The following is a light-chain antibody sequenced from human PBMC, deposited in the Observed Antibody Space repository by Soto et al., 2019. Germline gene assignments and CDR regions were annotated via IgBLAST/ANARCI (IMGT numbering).Light chain of an antibody. CDR2: GNS. V-gene: IGLV1-40*01. Sequence: QSVLTQPPSVSGAPGQRVTISCTGSSSNIGAGYDVHWCQQLPGTAPKLLIYGNSNRPSGVPDRFSGSKSGTSASLAITGLQAEDEADYSCQTYDSSLTGYVFGTGTKVT. CDR1: SSNIGAGYD. CDR3: QTYDSSLTGYV. J-gene: IGLJ1*01.